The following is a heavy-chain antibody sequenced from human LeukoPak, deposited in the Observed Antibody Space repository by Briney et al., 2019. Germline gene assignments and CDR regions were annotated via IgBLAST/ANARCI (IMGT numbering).Heavy chain of an antibody. CDR3: ARCSGSYCYYYGMDV. CDR2: INSDGRSS. J-gene: IGHJ6*02. D-gene: IGHD3-10*02. CDR1: GFTFSTYW. V-gene: IGHV3-74*01. Sequence: PGGSLRLSCAASGFTFSTYWMRWVRQAPGKGLVWVSHINSDGRSSSYADSVKGRFTISRDNAKNTLYLQMNSLRAEDTAVYYCARCSGSYCYYYGMDVWGQGTTVTVSS.